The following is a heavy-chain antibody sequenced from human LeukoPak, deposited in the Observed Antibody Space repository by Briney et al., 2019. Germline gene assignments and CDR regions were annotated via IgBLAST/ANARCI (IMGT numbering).Heavy chain of an antibody. J-gene: IGHJ4*02. V-gene: IGHV4-39*01. CDR2: ISHTGST. CDR3: ARHRGSSGYCSHYFDY. D-gene: IGHD3-22*01. Sequence: PSETLSLTCSVSNVSISSKNYFWAWIRQPPEKGPEWIGSISHTGSTFYNASLKSRVIISVDTSKNQFSLKLSSVTAADTAVYYCARHRGSSGYCSHYFDYWGQGTLVTVSS. CDR1: NVSISSKNYF.